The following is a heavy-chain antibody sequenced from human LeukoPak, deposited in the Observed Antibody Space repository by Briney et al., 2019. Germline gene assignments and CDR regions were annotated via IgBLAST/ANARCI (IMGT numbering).Heavy chain of an antibody. CDR3: ARGRDSGDCSSTSCFEFDY. V-gene: IGHV3-13*01. D-gene: IGHD2-2*01. CDR2: IGTAGDT. J-gene: IGHJ4*02. Sequence: PGGSLRLSCAASGFTFSSYDMHWVRQATGKGLEWVSAIGTAGDTYYPDSVKGRFTISRENAKNSLYLQMNSLRAGDTAVYYCARGRDSGDCSSTSCFEFDYWGQGTLVTVSS. CDR1: GFTFSSYD.